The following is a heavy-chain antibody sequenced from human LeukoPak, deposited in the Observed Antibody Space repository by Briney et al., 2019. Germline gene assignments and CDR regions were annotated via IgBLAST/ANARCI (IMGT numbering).Heavy chain of an antibody. CDR2: IYSGGST. Sequence: ETLSLTCAVYGGSFSGYYWSWVRQAPGKGLEWVSVIYSGGSTYYADSVKGRFTISRDNSKNTLYLQMNSLRAEDTAVYYRASPAGDYDPGDYWGQGTLVTVSS. CDR3: ASPAGDYDPGDY. V-gene: IGHV3-53*01. J-gene: IGHJ4*02. CDR1: GGSFSGYY. D-gene: IGHD4-17*01.